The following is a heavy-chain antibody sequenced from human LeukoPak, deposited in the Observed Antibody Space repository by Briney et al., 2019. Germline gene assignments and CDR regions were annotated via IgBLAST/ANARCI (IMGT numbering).Heavy chain of an antibody. J-gene: IGHJ3*02. Sequence: GESLKISCKGSVDSFTNYWIGWVRQMPGKGLEWMGIIYPGDSDTRYSPAFQGQVTISADKSISTAYLQWSSLKASDTAMYYCASLTLRGGFDIWGQGTMVTVSS. D-gene: IGHD1-14*01. CDR1: VDSFTNYW. V-gene: IGHV5-51*01. CDR2: IYPGDSDT. CDR3: ASLTLRGGFDI.